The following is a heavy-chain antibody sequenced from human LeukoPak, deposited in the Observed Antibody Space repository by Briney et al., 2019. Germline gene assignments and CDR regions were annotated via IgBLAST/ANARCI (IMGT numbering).Heavy chain of an antibody. CDR1: GFTFSNAW. CDR3: TTVPLWFGEFIFDY. D-gene: IGHD3-10*01. V-gene: IGHV3-15*01. Sequence: GGSLRLSCAASGFTFSNAWMSWVRQAPGKGLEWVGRIKSKTDGGTTDYAAPVKGRFTISRDDSKNTLYLQMNSLKTEDTAVYYCTTVPLWFGEFIFDYWGQGTLVTVSS. J-gene: IGHJ4*02. CDR2: IKSKTDGGTT.